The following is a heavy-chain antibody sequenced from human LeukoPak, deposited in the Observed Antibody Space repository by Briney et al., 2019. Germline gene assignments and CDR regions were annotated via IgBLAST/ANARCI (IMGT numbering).Heavy chain of an antibody. V-gene: IGHV3-23*01. CDR2: ISGSGGST. CDR1: GFTFSSYA. Sequence: GGSLRLSCAASGFTFSSYAMSWVRQAPGKGLEWASAISGSGGSTYYADSVKGRFTISRDNSKNTLYLQMNSLRAEDTAVYYCAKDYYDSSGYYYFTLGYWGQGTLVTVSS. D-gene: IGHD3-22*01. CDR3: AKDYYDSSGYYYFTLGY. J-gene: IGHJ4*02.